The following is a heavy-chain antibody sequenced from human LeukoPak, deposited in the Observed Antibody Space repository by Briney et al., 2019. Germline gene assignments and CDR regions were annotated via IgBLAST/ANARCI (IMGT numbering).Heavy chain of an antibody. J-gene: IGHJ4*02. CDR1: GFTFQNYA. D-gene: IGHD3-22*01. V-gene: IGHV3-23*01. CDR2: ISGSGPST. CDR3: ARLPTFYYDSSHYHYDY. Sequence: GGSLRLSCAASGFTFQNYAMSWVRQAPGKGLEWASSISGSGPSTDYADSVKGRFTISRDKSKNTLYLQMNSLRAEDTAVYYCARLPTFYYDSSHYHYDYWGQETLVTVSS.